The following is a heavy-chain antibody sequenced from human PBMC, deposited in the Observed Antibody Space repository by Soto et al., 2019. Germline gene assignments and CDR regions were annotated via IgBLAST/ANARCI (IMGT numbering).Heavy chain of an antibody. V-gene: IGHV3-21*01. J-gene: IGHJ4*02. CDR3: ASLESDSYYFDY. Sequence: EVQLVESGGGLVKPGGSLRLSCAASGFTFSSYSMNWVRQAPGKGLEWVSSISSSSSYIYYADSVKGRFTISRDNAKNSLYLQMNILRAEDTAVYYCASLESDSYYFDYWGQGTLVTVSS. CDR2: ISSSSSYI. CDR1: GFTFSSYS. D-gene: IGHD2-15*01.